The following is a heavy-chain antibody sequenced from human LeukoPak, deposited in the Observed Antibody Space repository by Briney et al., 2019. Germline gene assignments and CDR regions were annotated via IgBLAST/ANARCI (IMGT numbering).Heavy chain of an antibody. D-gene: IGHD3-22*01. CDR2: INHSGST. CDR1: GGSFSGYY. J-gene: IGHJ4*02. V-gene: IGHV4-34*01. CDR3: ARGGYDSSGYYSRNFDY. Sequence: SETLSLTCAVYGGSFSGYYWSWIRQPPGKGLEWIGEINHSGSTNYNPSLKSRVTTSVDTSKNQFSLKLSSVTAADTAVYYCARGGYDSSGYYSRNFDYWGQGTLVTVSS.